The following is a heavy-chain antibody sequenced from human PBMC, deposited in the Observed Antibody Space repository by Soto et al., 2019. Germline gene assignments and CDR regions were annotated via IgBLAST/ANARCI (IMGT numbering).Heavy chain of an antibody. J-gene: IGHJ6*02. CDR3: ARATRELLAEGPLFLYYYYGLDV. CDR2: VFHAGNT. V-gene: IGHV4-34*02. CDR1: GGSFSDAY. Sequence: QVHLQQWGAGLLKPSGTLSLTCAVSGGSFSDAYWSWVRQSPGRGLEWIGEVFHAGNTNYNPSLKSRVTLSADTAKNQFSLRLTSVTAADSAVYYCARATRELLAEGPLFLYYYYGLDVWGQGTTVVVSS. D-gene: IGHD1-7*01.